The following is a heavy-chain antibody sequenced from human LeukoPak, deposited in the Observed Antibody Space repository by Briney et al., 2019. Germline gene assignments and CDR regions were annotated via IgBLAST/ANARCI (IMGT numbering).Heavy chain of an antibody. J-gene: IGHJ4*02. CDR2: IRYDGNNK. CDR1: GFTFSNYG. Sequence: GGSLRLSCAASGFTFSNYGMHWVRQAPGKGLEWVAFIRYDGNNKEYGDSVKGRLTISRDDSKKTLYLEMNSLRDEDTAVYYCARDHRYWTYAGSGSYCLHYWGQGTLVTVSS. CDR3: ARDHRYWTYAGSGSYCLHY. D-gene: IGHD3-10*01. V-gene: IGHV3-30*02.